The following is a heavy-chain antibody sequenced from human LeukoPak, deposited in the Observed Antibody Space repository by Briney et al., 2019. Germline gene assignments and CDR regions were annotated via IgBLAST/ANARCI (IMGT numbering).Heavy chain of an antibody. CDR1: GGSISSSSYS. Sequence: SETLSLTCTVSGGSISSSSYSWGWIRQPPGKGLEWIGSIYYSGSTYYNPSLKSRVTISVDTSKNQFSLKLSSVTAADTAVYYCARRTVTVEGDSFDYWGQGTLVTVSS. V-gene: IGHV4-39*01. D-gene: IGHD4-23*01. J-gene: IGHJ4*02. CDR3: ARRTVTVEGDSFDY. CDR2: IYYSGST.